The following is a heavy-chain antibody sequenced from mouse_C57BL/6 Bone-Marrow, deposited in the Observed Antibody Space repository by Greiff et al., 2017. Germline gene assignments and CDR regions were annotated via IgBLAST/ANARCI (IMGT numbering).Heavy chain of an antibody. D-gene: IGHD2-4*01. CDR3: ASYDYDLAWFAY. V-gene: IGHV1-7*01. Sequence: QVQLQSGAELAKPGASVKLSCKASGYTFTSYWMHWVKQRPGQGLEWIGYINPSSGYTKYNQKFKDKATLTADKSSSTAYMQLSSLTYEDSAVYYCASYDYDLAWFAYWGQGTLVTVSA. CDR1: GYTFTSYW. J-gene: IGHJ3*01. CDR2: INPSSGYT.